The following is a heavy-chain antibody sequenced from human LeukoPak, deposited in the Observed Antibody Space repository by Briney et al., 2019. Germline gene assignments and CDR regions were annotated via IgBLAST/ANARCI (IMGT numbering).Heavy chain of an antibody. CDR1: TFTCYSTC. CDR2: ISGSSSTM. CDR3: ARISISSTSSFTYFDY. D-gene: IGHD2-2*02. V-gene: IGHV3-48*01. J-gene: IGHJ4*02. Sequence: PGGSLRLSSSVYTFTCYSTCWKQHRPAPGKGLEWGSYISGSSSTMYYADSVKGRFTISRDSAKDSLYLQMNSLRAEDTAVYYGARISISSTSSFTYFDYWGQGTLVTVSS.